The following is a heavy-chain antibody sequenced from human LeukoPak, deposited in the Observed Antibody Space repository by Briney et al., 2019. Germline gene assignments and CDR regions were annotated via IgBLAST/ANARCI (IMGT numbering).Heavy chain of an antibody. D-gene: IGHD3-10*01. V-gene: IGHV3-11*01. CDR1: GFTFSDYY. CDR2: ISSSGSTI. Sequence: SGGSLRLSCAASGFTFSDYYMSWIRQAPGKGLEWVSYISSSGSTIYYADSVKGRFTISRDNAKNSLYLQMNSLRAEDTAVYYCAKRTWFGAMDNAFDIWGQGTMVTVSS. CDR3: AKRTWFGAMDNAFDI. J-gene: IGHJ3*02.